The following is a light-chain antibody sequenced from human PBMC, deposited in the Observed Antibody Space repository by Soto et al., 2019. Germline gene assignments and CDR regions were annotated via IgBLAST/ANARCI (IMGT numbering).Light chain of an antibody. Sequence: DIVMTQSPLSLPVTLGQPASISCRSSQSLVHSDGNTYLNWFLQRPGQSPRRLLYRVSNRDSGVPDRFSGSGSGTDFTLRISRVEAEDVGVYYCMQGTYRRTFGQGTKVDIK. V-gene: IGKV2-30*02. CDR1: QSLVHSDGNTY. CDR2: RVS. CDR3: MQGTYRRT. J-gene: IGKJ1*01.